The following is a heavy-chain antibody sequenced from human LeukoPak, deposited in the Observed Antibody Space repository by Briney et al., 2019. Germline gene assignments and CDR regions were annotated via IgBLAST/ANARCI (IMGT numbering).Heavy chain of an antibody. CDR1: GFTFSSYW. J-gene: IGHJ3*02. CDR2: INSDGSST. CDR3: ARDFTGTTSDDAFDI. V-gene: IGHV3-74*01. D-gene: IGHD1-7*01. Sequence: TGGSLRLSCAASGFTFSSYWMHWVRQAPGKGLVWVSRINSDGSSTSYADSVKGRFTISRDNAKNTLYLQMNSLRAEDTAVYYCARDFTGTTSDDAFDIWGQGTMVTVSS.